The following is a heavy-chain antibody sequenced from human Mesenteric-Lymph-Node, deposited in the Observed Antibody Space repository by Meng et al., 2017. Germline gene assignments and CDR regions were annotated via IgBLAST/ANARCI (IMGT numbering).Heavy chain of an antibody. CDR3: ARGGVMVVSPLHLDY. CDR1: GYTFTNYG. J-gene: IGHJ4*02. Sequence: QVQLVQSGAEVKKPGASVKVSCKVSGYTFTNYGISWVRQAPGQGLEWMGWISAYNGNTNYAQKFQGRVTMTTDTSTSTAYLDLRSLRPDDTAVYYCARGGVMVVSPLHLDYWGQGTLVTVSS. CDR2: ISAYNGNT. V-gene: IGHV1-18*01. D-gene: IGHD2-8*02.